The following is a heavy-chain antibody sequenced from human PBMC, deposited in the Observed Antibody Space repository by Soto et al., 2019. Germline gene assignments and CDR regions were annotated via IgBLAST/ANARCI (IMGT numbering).Heavy chain of an antibody. CDR2: IYHSGST. J-gene: IGHJ4*02. CDR1: GGSISSSNW. V-gene: IGHV4-4*02. CDR3: ARVPLMTTLTTGYFDY. Sequence: QVQLQESGPGLVKPSGTLSLTCAVSGGSISSSNWWSWVRQPPGKGLEWIGEIYHSGSTNYNPSLKSRVTTTVDKSKNQFSLKLSSVTAADTAVYYCARVPLMTTLTTGYFDYWGQGTLVTVSS. D-gene: IGHD4-17*01.